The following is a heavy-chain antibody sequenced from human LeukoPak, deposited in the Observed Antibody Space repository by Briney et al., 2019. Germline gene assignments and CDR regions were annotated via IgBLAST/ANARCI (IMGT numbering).Heavy chain of an antibody. D-gene: IGHD4-23*01. J-gene: IGHJ4*02. CDR3: AKDPDYGGNSRYFDY. Sequence: GGSLRLSCAASGFTFDDYAMHWVRQAPGKGREWVSGISWNSGSIGYADSVKGRFTISRDNAKNSLYLQMNSLRAEDTALYYCAKDPDYGGNSRYFDYWGQGTLVTVSS. CDR2: ISWNSGSI. CDR1: GFTFDDYA. V-gene: IGHV3-9*01.